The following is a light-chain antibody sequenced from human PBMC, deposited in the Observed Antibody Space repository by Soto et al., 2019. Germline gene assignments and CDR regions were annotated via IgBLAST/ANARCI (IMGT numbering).Light chain of an antibody. Sequence: IGMARSPGRLSLSPKERATLSCRASQSVSSYLAWYQQKPGQAPRLLIYDASNRATGIPARFSGGGSGTDFTLTIDNLEPEDFAIYYCQQRSNWPPITFGQGTLLAV. CDR1: QSVSSY. CDR3: QQRSNWPPIT. CDR2: DAS. J-gene: IGKJ5*01. V-gene: IGKV3-11*01.